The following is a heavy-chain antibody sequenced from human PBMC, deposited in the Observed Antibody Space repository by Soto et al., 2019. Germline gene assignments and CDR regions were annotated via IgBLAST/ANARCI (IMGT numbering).Heavy chain of an antibody. Sequence: QVQLQESGPGLVKPSQILSLTCTVSGGSISSGGYYWSWIRQHPGKGLEWIGYIYYSGSTYYNPSLKSRVTISVDTSKNQFSLKLSSVTAADTAVYYCARTYYDILTGYYYYFDYWGQGTLVTVSS. CDR2: IYYSGST. CDR3: ARTYYDILTGYYYYFDY. J-gene: IGHJ4*02. D-gene: IGHD3-9*01. CDR1: GGSISSGGYY. V-gene: IGHV4-31*03.